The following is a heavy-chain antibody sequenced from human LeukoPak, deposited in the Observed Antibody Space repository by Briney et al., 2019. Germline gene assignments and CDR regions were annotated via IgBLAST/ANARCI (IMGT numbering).Heavy chain of an antibody. D-gene: IGHD3-3*01. Sequence: GASVKVSCKASGYTFPSYDINWVRPATGRGLGWMGWMNPNSGNTGYAQKFQGRVTMTRNTSISTAYMELSSLRSEDTAVYYCARVSRGDYDFWSGYYINYYYYMDVWGKGTTVTVSS. CDR2: MNPNSGNT. V-gene: IGHV1-8*01. CDR3: ARVSRGDYDFWSGYYINYYYYMDV. J-gene: IGHJ6*03. CDR1: GYTFPSYD.